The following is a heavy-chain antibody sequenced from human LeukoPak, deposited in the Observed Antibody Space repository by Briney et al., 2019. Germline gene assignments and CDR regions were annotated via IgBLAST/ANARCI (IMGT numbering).Heavy chain of an antibody. CDR3: ARGLVVTAPFDY. V-gene: IGHV3-66*01. D-gene: IGHD3-22*01. Sequence: GGSLRLSCAAPGFTVSSNSMSWVRQAPAKGLEWVSVIYSGGSTYYADSVKGRITISRDNSKNTLYLQMNSLRAEDTAVYYCARGLVVTAPFDYWGQGTLVTVSS. CDR2: IYSGGST. CDR1: GFTVSSNS. J-gene: IGHJ4*02.